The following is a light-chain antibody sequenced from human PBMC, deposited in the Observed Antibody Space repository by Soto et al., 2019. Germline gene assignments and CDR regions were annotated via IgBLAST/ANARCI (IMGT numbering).Light chain of an antibody. Sequence: QSVLTQTAFVSGPPGQPITISCTGTSGDAGGYNYFSWYRQQPGKAPKLMIYEVSNRPSGVSNRFSGSKSGNTASLTISGLQAEDEADYYCISYTSSSTLYVFGTGTKVTVL. V-gene: IGLV2-14*01. CDR3: ISYTSSSTLYV. CDR2: EVS. J-gene: IGLJ1*01. CDR1: SGDAGGYNY.